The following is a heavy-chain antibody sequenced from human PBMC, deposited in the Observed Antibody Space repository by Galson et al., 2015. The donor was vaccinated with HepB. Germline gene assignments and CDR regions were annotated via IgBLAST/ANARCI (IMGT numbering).Heavy chain of an antibody. CDR3: ATDQPGERALPELSVLDY. Sequence: SVKVSCKVSGYTLTELSMHWVRQAPGKGLEWMGGFDPEDGETIYAQKFQGRVTMTEDTSTDTAYMELSSLRSEDTAVYYCATDQPGERALPELSVLDYWGQGTLVTVSS. V-gene: IGHV1-24*01. CDR1: GYTLTELS. CDR2: FDPEDGET. J-gene: IGHJ4*02. D-gene: IGHD1-1*01.